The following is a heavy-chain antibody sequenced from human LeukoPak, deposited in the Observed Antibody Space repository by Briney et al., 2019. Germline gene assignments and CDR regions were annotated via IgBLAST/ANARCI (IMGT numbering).Heavy chain of an antibody. CDR3: AKDSSSGWYFGAFDI. CDR2: ISYDGSNK. J-gene: IGHJ3*02. Sequence: GGSLRLSCAASGFPFSSYGMHWVRQAPGKGLEWVAVISYDGSNKYYADSVKGRFTISRDNSKNTLYLQMNSLRAEDTAVYYCAKDSSSGWYFGAFDIWGQGTMVTVSS. D-gene: IGHD6-19*01. CDR1: GFPFSSYG. V-gene: IGHV3-30*18.